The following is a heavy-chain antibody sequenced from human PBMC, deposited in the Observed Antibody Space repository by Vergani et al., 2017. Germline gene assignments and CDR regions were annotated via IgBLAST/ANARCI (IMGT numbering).Heavy chain of an antibody. V-gene: IGHV3-30*02. CDR3: AKHTTSSSWYDYYYGMDV. Sequence: SCAASGFTFSSYGMHWVRQAPGKGLEWVAFIRYDGSNKYYADSVKGRFTISRDNSKNTLYLQMNSLRAEDTAVYYCAKHTTSSSWYDYYYGMDVWGQGTTVTVSS. CDR1: GFTFSSYG. CDR2: IRYDGSNK. D-gene: IGHD6-13*01. J-gene: IGHJ6*02.